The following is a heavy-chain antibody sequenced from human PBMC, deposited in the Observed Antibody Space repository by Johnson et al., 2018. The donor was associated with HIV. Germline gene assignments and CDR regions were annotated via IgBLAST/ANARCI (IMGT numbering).Heavy chain of an antibody. D-gene: IGHD4/OR15-4a*01. V-gene: IGHV3-30-3*01. CDR2: ISYDGSNK. J-gene: IGHJ3*01. CDR3: TTDPNYGVTFDL. CDR1: GFTFSSYA. Sequence: QEQLVESGGGVVQPGRSLRLSCAASGFTFSSYAMHWVRQAPGKGLEWVAVISYDGSNKYYADSVKGRFTISRDNSKNTLYLQMNSLRAEDTAVYYCTTDPNYGVTFDLWGPGTLVTVSS.